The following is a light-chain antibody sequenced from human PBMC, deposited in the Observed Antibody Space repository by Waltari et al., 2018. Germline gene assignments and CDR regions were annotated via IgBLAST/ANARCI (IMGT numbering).Light chain of an antibody. Sequence: AIQMTQSPSSLSASVGDRITITCRASQCIRNDLGWYQQKPGKAPNLLIYSASSLQSGVPSTFSGSGSGTDFTLTISSLQPEDFATYYCLQDYNYPHTFGQGTKVEIK. CDR1: QCIRND. V-gene: IGKV1-6*01. J-gene: IGKJ1*01. CDR3: LQDYNYPHT. CDR2: SAS.